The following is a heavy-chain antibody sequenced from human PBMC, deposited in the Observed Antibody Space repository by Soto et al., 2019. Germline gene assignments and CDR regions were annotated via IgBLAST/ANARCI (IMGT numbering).Heavy chain of an antibody. CDR3: VRATYFSDSSGYTRCFDY. CDR2: IYTSGST. Sequence: SATLSLPCTVSGGSISSYYWSWIRQPAGKGLEWIGRIYTSGSTNYNPSLKSRVTMSVDTSKNQFSLKLSSVTAADTAVYYCVRATYFSDSSGYTRCFDYWGQGTMVTVSS. J-gene: IGHJ4*02. V-gene: IGHV4-4*07. CDR1: GGSISSYY. D-gene: IGHD3-22*01.